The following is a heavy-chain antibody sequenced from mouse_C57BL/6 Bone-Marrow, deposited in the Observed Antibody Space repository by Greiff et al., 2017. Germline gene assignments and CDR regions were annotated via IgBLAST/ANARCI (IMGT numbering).Heavy chain of an antibody. Sequence: VQLKESGPELVKPGASVKISCKASGYSFTGYFMNWVKQSHGKSLEWIGRINPYNGDTFYNQKFQGKATLTVDKSSSTAHLELLSLTSEDFAVYYCARSDYSRGRFYWYFDVWGTGTTVTVSS. CDR1: GYSFTGYF. V-gene: IGHV1-37*01. CDR3: ARSDYSRGRFYWYFDV. D-gene: IGHD1-1*01. CDR2: INPYNGDT. J-gene: IGHJ1*03.